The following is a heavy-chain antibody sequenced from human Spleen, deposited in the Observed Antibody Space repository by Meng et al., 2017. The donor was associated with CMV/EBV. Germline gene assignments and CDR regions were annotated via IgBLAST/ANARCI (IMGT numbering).Heavy chain of an antibody. CDR1: GFTLNSYT. CDR3: ARVAAAGRGMDV. J-gene: IGHJ6*02. D-gene: IGHD6-13*01. CDR2: ISHDGSNK. Sequence: GESLKISCAASGFTLNSYTVHWVRQAPGKGLESVAVISHDGSNKYYADSVKGRFTISRDNAKNSLFLQMNRLGADDTAVYYCARVAAAGRGMDVWGQGTTVTVSS. V-gene: IGHV3-30-3*01.